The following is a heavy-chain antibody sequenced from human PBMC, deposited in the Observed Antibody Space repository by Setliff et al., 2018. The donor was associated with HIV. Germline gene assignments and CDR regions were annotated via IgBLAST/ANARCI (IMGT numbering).Heavy chain of an antibody. D-gene: IGHD6-19*01. Sequence: SETLSLTCTISGGSFGVYRWSWIRQSAGRGLEWIGRIDSSGTTDYKPSLKGRVAISVDTSRNQFSLRVTSLTAADTAVYYCASSSGWYGAAQFDPWGQGTRVTVSS. CDR1: GGSFGVYR. CDR3: ASSSGWYGAAQFDP. J-gene: IGHJ5*02. CDR2: IDSSGTT. V-gene: IGHV4-4*07.